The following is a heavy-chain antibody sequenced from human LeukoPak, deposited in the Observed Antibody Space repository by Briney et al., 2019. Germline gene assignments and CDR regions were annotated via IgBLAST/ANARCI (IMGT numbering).Heavy chain of an antibody. CDR2: IYSGGST. V-gene: IGHV3-66*01. Sequence: GGSLRLSCAASGFTVSSNYMSWVRQAPGKGLEWVSFIYSGGSTYYADSVKGRFTISRDNSKNTLYLQMTSLRAEDTAVYYCARGGDGYNYYFDYWGQGTLVSVSS. J-gene: IGHJ4*02. D-gene: IGHD5-24*01. CDR3: ARGGDGYNYYFDY. CDR1: GFTVSSNY.